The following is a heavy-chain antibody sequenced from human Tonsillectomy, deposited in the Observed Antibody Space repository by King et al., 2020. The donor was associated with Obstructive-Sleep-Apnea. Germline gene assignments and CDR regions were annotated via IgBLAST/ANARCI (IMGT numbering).Heavy chain of an antibody. J-gene: IGHJ4*02. Sequence: VQLVESGGGLVQPGRSLRLSCSASGFTFDDFAVPWVRQAPWKGLEWVVVISWDSGCIGYADSVKGRFTISRDNAKNSLYLQMNSLRAEDTALYYCAKDMVDTAMVIDYWGQGTLVTVSS. CDR2: ISWDSGCI. V-gene: IGHV3-9*01. CDR1: GFTFDDFA. CDR3: AKDMVDTAMVIDY. D-gene: IGHD5-18*01.